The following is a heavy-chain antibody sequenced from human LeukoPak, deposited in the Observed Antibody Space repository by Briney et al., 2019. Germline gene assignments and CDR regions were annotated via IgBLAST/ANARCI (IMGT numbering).Heavy chain of an antibody. CDR3: TTPGGSGQGYFDY. CDR2: IKSKTDGGTI. Sequence: GGSLTLSCAASGFAFANAWMTWVRQAPGKGLEWLGRIKSKTDGGTIDYAAPVGGRFTISRDDSKNTLYLQMNSLKTEDTAVYYCTTPGGSGQGYFDYWGQGTLVTVSS. D-gene: IGHD3-16*01. J-gene: IGHJ4*02. V-gene: IGHV3-15*01. CDR1: GFAFANAW.